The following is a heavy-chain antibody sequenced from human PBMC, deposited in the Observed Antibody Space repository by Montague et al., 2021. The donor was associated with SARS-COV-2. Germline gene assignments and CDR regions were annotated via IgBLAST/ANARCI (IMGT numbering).Heavy chain of an antibody. CDR2: IYYSGST. J-gene: IGHJ4*02. CDR1: GGSISSSSYY. V-gene: IGHV4-39*01. CDR3: ARQRRGGLVSTPRFFDY. Sequence: SETLSLTCTVSGGSISSSSYYWGWIRQPPGKGLEWIGSIYYSGSTYYXXXLKSRVTISVDTSKNQFSLKLSSVTAADTAVYYCARQRRGGLVSTPRFFDYWGRGTLVTVSS. D-gene: IGHD6-19*01.